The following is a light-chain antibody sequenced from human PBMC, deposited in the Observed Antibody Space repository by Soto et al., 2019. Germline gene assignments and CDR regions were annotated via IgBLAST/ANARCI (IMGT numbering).Light chain of an antibody. Sequence: DMQMTQSPVSLSASVGDRVTITCRASQSISNLGWFQQKPGEAPMRLIYSTSNLESGVPSRFSGSGSGTEFTLTISSLQPEDFATYFCLQHNTCPYTFGQGTKLDIK. V-gene: IGKV1-17*01. CDR2: STS. CDR3: LQHNTCPYT. J-gene: IGKJ2*01. CDR1: QSISN.